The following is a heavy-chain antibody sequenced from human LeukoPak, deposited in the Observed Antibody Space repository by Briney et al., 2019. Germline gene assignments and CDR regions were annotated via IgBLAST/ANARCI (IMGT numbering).Heavy chain of an antibody. CDR1: GDSISSGTYY. CDR3: ARGPASTELWLDYFDY. Sequence: SETLSLTCTVSGDSISSGTYYWSWLRQPAGKGLEWIGRIHTSGSTNYNPSLKSRVTISLDTSKDQFSLKVTSVTAADTAVYYCARGPASTELWLDYFDYWGQGTLVTVSS. J-gene: IGHJ4*02. CDR2: IHTSGST. V-gene: IGHV4-61*02. D-gene: IGHD3-10*01.